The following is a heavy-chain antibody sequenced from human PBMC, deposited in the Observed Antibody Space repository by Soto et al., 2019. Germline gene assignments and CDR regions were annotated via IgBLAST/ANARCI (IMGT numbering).Heavy chain of an antibody. V-gene: IGHV3-30*03. J-gene: IGHJ5*02. Sequence: PGGSLRLSCAASGFTFSSYGMHWVRQAPGKGLEWVAVISYDGSNKYYADSVKGRFTISRDNSKNTLYLQMNSLRAEDTAVYYCATLVVVPAAMDWFDPWGQGTLVTVSS. CDR2: ISYDGSNK. CDR3: ATLVVVPAAMDWFDP. D-gene: IGHD2-2*01. CDR1: GFTFSSYG.